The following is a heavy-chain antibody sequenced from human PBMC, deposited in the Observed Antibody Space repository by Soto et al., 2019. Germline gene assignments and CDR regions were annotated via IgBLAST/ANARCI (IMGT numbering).Heavy chain of an antibody. D-gene: IGHD3-22*01. V-gene: IGHV4-34*01. CDR2: INHSGST. CDR3: ARGLLNGFYYDSSAYPY. J-gene: IGHJ4*02. Sequence: SETLSLTCAVYGGSFSGYYWSWVRQPPVNGLEWIGEINHSGSTNYNPSLKSRVTISVDTSKNQFSLKLSSVTAADTAVYYCARGLLNGFYYDSSAYPYWGQGTLVTVSS. CDR1: GGSFSGYY.